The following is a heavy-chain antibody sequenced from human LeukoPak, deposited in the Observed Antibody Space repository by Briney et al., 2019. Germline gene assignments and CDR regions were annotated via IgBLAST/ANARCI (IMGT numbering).Heavy chain of an antibody. CDR3: AREREGPYGYLDY. V-gene: IGHV4-61*02. Sequence: SEPLSLTCTVSGGSISSATYYWSWIRQPAGKGLQWIGRIYTSGSTYYNPSLKSRVTISVDTSKNQFSLKLSSVTAADTAVYYCAREREGPYGYLDYWGQGTLVTVSS. CDR2: IYTSGST. D-gene: IGHD4-17*01. CDR1: GGSISSATYY. J-gene: IGHJ4*02.